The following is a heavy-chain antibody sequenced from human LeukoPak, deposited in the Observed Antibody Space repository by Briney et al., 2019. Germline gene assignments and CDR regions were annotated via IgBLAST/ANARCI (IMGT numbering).Heavy chain of an antibody. Sequence: GGSLRLSCAASGFTFSSYAMHWVRQAPGKGLEWVAVISYDGSNKYYADSVKGRFTISRDNSKNTLYLQMNSLRAEDTAVYYCARDPYDFWSGYWFDYWGQGTLVTVSS. CDR3: ARDPYDFWSGYWFDY. D-gene: IGHD3-3*01. V-gene: IGHV3-30*04. CDR2: ISYDGSNK. J-gene: IGHJ4*02. CDR1: GFTFSSYA.